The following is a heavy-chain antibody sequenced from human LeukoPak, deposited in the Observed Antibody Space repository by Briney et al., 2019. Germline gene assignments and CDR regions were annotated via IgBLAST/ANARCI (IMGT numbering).Heavy chain of an antibody. V-gene: IGHV3-7*01. CDR1: GFTFSNAW. CDR2: IKQDGSEK. CDR3: ARDLFRNYGGNAAIGY. Sequence: GGSLRLSCAASGFTFSNAWMSWVRQAPGKGLEWVANIKQDGSEKYYVDSVKGRFTISRDNAKNSLYLQMNSLRAEDTAVYYCARDLFRNYGGNAAIGYWGQGTLVTVSS. D-gene: IGHD4-23*01. J-gene: IGHJ4*02.